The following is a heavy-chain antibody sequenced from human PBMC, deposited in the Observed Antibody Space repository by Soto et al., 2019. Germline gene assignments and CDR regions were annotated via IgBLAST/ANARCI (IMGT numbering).Heavy chain of an antibody. V-gene: IGHV1-46*01. CDR3: ARAAGRFGELFWFVP. Sequence: QVQLVQSGAEVKKPGASVKVSCKASGYTFTSYNIHWVRQAPGQGLEWVGLINPRGFFTSYAQKCRGRVTLNGATSTSVVYMELTNLRSEDTAVYYCARAAGRFGELFWFVPAGQGTLVSFSS. CDR1: GYTFTSYN. CDR2: INPRGFFT. D-gene: IGHD3-10*01. J-gene: IGHJ5*02.